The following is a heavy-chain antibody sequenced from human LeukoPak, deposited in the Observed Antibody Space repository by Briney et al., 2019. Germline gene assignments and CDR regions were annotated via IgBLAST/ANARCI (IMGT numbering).Heavy chain of an antibody. D-gene: IGHD2-2*01. V-gene: IGHV4-34*01. CDR1: GGSFSGYY. J-gene: IGHJ4*02. CDR3: ASRIVVPAAIASDY. Sequence: KPSETLSLTCAVYGGSFSGYYWSWIRQPPGKGLEWIGEINHSGSTNYNPSLKSRVPISVDTSKNQFSLKLSSVTAADTAVYYCASRIVVPAAIASDYWGQGTLVTVSS. CDR2: INHSGST.